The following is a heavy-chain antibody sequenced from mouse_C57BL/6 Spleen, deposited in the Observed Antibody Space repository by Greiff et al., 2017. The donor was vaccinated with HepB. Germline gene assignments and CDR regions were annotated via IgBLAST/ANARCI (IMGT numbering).Heavy chain of an antibody. J-gene: IGHJ3*01. CDR1: GYTFTDYY. D-gene: IGHD1-1*01. V-gene: IGHV1-26*01. CDR3: ARGHYYGSSYGWFAY. Sequence: EVQLQQSGPELVKPGASVKISCKASGYTFTDYYMNWVKQSHGKSLEWIGDINPNNGGTSYNQKFKGKATLTVDKSSSTAYMELRSLTSEDSAVYYCARGHYYGSSYGWFAYWGQGTLVTVSA. CDR2: INPNNGGT.